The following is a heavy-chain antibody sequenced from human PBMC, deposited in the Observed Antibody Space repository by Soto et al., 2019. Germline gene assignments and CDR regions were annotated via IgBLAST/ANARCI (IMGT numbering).Heavy chain of an antibody. Sequence: EVQLVESGGGLVRPGGSLRLSCAASGFTFSYYWMHWVRQAPGKGLVWVSRIHSAGSSTTYADFVKGRFIISRDNARNTVDLQMSSVRVEYTAVYYCARGDRGAFDLWGQGTVVTVSS. CDR1: GFTFSYYW. CDR3: ARGDRGAFDL. CDR2: IHSAGSST. J-gene: IGHJ3*01. V-gene: IGHV3-74*01. D-gene: IGHD1-26*01.